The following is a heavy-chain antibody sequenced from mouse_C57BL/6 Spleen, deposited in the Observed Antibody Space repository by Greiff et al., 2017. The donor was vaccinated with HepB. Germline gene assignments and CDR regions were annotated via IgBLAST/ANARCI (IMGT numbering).Heavy chain of an antibody. CDR1: GYTFPSYW. D-gene: IGHD1-1*01. CDR2: IDPNSGGT. Sequence: QLQQPGAELVKPGASVKLSCKASGYTFPSYWMHWVKQRPGRGLEWIGRIDPNSGGTKYNEKFKSKATLTVDKPSSTAYMQLSSLTSEGSAVYYCARCYYYGSSYDWYFDVWGTGTTVTVSS. V-gene: IGHV1-72*01. CDR3: ARCYYYGSSYDWYFDV. J-gene: IGHJ1*03.